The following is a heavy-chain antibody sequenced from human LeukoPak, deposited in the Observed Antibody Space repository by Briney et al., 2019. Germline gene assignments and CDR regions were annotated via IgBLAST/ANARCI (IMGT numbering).Heavy chain of an antibody. J-gene: IGHJ6*03. CDR2: IKQDGSEK. V-gene: IGHV3-7*01. CDR1: GFTFSSYW. Sequence: GGSLRLSCAASGFTFSSYWMSWVRQAPGKGLEWVANIKQDGSEKYYVDSVKGRFTISRDNAKNSLYLQMNSLRAEDTAVYYCARFPSSTYYYYYMDVWGKGTTVTVSS. CDR3: ARFPSSTYYYYYMDV.